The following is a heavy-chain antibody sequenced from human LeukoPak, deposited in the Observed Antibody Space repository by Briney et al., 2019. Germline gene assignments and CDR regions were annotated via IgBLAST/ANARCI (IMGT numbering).Heavy chain of an antibody. D-gene: IGHD1/OR15-1a*01. CDR2: ISSSGSTI. CDR3: ARVRHVVYNWNKYFDN. V-gene: IGHV3-48*04. CDR1: GFTFSSYW. Sequence: GGSLRLSCAASGFTFSSYWMNWVRQAPGKGLEWVSYISSSGSTIYYADSVKGRFTISRDNAKNSLYLQMNSLRAEDTAVYYCARVRHVVYNWNKYFDNWGQGTLVTVSS. J-gene: IGHJ4*02.